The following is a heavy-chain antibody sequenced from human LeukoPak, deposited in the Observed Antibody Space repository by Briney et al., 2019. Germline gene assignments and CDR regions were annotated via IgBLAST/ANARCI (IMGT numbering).Heavy chain of an antibody. CDR2: IYPGDSDT. D-gene: IGHD2-2*01. CDR3: ARPYCSSTSCYERDAFDI. J-gene: IGHJ3*02. V-gene: IGHV5-51*01. Sequence: GESLKISCKGSGYSFTSYWIGWVRQLPGKGLEWMGIIYPGDSDTRYSPSFQGQVTISADKSISTAYLQWSSLKASDTAMYYCARPYCSSTSCYERDAFDIWGQGTMVTVSS. CDR1: GYSFTSYW.